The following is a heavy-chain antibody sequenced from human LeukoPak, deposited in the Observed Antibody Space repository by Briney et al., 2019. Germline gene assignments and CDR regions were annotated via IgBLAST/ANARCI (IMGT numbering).Heavy chain of an antibody. CDR2: VKGDGVTT. D-gene: IGHD6-19*01. V-gene: IGHV3-43*02. Sequence: GGSLRLSCAASGFTFNAYAIHWVRQAPGKGLEWVSLVKGDGVTTDYANSVKGRFTVSRDNSKNSLYLQMSNLRTEDTALYYCVRDAGSGWDFDYWGQGTLVTVSS. CDR3: VRDAGSGWDFDY. J-gene: IGHJ4*02. CDR1: GFTFNAYA.